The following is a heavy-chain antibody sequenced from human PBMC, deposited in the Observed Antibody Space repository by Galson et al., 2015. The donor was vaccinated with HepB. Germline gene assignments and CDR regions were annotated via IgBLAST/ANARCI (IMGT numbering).Heavy chain of an antibody. J-gene: IGHJ4*02. CDR3: ARGLGYDYVWGSYPLYYFDY. Sequence: SLRLSCAASGFTFSSYGMHWVRQAPGKGLEWVAVIWYDGSNKYYADSVKGRFTISRDNAKNSLYLQMNSLRDEDTAVYYCARGLGYDYVWGSYPLYYFDYWGQGTLVTVSS. CDR1: GFTFSSYG. CDR2: IWYDGSNK. D-gene: IGHD3-16*02. V-gene: IGHV3-33*01.